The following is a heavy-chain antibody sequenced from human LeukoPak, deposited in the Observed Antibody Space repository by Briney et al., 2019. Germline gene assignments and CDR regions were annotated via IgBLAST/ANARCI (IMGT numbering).Heavy chain of an antibody. CDR3: ARDRGRAFDI. V-gene: IGHV4-59*01. J-gene: IGHJ3*02. CDR1: GGSISGYY. D-gene: IGHD3-16*01. Sequence: PSETLSLTCTVSGGSISGYYWSWLRQPPGKGLEWIGYISYSGSTNYNPSLKSRVTIAVDTSKNQFSLKLSSVTAADTAVYYCARDRGRAFDIWGQGTLVTVSS. CDR2: ISYSGST.